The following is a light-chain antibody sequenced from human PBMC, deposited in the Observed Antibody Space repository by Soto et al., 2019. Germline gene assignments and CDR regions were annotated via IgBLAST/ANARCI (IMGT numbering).Light chain of an antibody. Sequence: EIVMTPSPDTLFVSLVEVATLSCMASQSVSSHLAWYQHKPGQAPRLLIYGASTRASGIPARFSGSGSETDFTLTISSLQSEDSAVYYCQQYHNWPPITCGQGKRLAIK. J-gene: IGKJ5*01. CDR1: QSVSSH. CDR2: GAS. V-gene: IGKV3-15*01. CDR3: QQYHNWPPIT.